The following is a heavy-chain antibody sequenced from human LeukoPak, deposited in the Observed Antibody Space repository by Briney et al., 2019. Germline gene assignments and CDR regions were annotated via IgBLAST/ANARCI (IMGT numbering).Heavy chain of an antibody. D-gene: IGHD6-25*01. CDR2: ISGSGGST. V-gene: IGHV3-23*01. Sequence: GGSLRLSCAASGFTFSSYAMSWVRQAPGKGLEWVSAISGSGGSTNYADSVKGRLTIPRDNSKNTLYLQMNSLRAEDTAVYYCAKGSEEDYYYYGMDVWGKGTTVTVSS. J-gene: IGHJ6*04. CDR1: GFTFSSYA. CDR3: AKGSEEDYYYYGMDV.